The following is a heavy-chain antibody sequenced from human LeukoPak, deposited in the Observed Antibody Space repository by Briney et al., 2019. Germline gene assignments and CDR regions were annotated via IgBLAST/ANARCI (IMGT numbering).Heavy chain of an antibody. Sequence: SQTLSLTCTVSGGSINSGDYYWSSIRQPPGNGLEWIGYIYYSGSTYYHPSLKSRLTISVDTSKNQFSLKLSSVTAADTAVYYCARAVDTAMGPYFDYWGQGTLVTVSS. J-gene: IGHJ4*02. V-gene: IGHV4-30-4*01. CDR2: IYYSGST. CDR1: GGSINSGDYY. D-gene: IGHD5-18*01. CDR3: ARAVDTAMGPYFDY.